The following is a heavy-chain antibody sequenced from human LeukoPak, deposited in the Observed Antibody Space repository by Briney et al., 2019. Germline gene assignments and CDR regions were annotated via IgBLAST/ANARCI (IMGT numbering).Heavy chain of an antibody. CDR3: ARCGNSYGTGYQFDP. CDR2: VYYTGAP. CDR1: GGSIADYY. J-gene: IGHJ5*02. V-gene: IGHV4-59*01. D-gene: IGHD5-18*01. Sequence: SETLSLTCTDSGGSIADYYWSCVRQTPGKGLEWIGFVYYTGAPTYNPSLKSRVTLSLDTSQNQFSLNLNSVDAADTAVYSCARCGNSYGTGYQFDPWSQGTLVTVSS.